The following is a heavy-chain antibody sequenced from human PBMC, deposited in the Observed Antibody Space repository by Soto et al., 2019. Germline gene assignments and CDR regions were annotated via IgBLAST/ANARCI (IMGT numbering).Heavy chain of an antibody. V-gene: IGHV1-18*01. D-gene: IGHD3-3*01. CDR2: ISAYNGNT. CDR1: GYTFTSYG. J-gene: IGHJ3*02. Sequence: GASVKVSCKASGYTFTSYGISWVRQAPGQGLEWMGWISAYNGNTNYAQKLQGRVTMTTDTSTSTAYMELRSLRSDDTAVYYCARANGFWSGYLGDAFDIWGQGTMVTVSS. CDR3: ARANGFWSGYLGDAFDI.